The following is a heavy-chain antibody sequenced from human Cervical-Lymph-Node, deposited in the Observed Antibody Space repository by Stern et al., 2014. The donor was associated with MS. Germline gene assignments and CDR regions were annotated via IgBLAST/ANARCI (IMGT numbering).Heavy chain of an antibody. D-gene: IGHD2-2*01. J-gene: IGHJ6*02. Sequence: VQLVESGAEVKKPGESLKISCKGSGYSITSYWNGWVRLMPGKGLERMGIIYPGDSDNRYSPAFQRQVTITAEQYLRPDYLQWSSLKASDTAMYYCARCWSSDYGMDVWGQETTVTVSS. CDR2: IYPGDSDN. CDR1: GYSITSYW. V-gene: IGHV5-51*03. CDR3: ARCWSSDYGMDV.